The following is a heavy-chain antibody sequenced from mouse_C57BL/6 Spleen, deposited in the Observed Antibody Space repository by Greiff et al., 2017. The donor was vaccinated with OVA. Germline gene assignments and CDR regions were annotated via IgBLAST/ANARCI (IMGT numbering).Heavy chain of an antibody. CDR2: IWTGGGT. Sequence: VNVVESGPGLVAPSQSLSITCTVSGFSLTSYAISWVRQPPGKGLEWLGVIWTGGGTNYNSALKSRLSISKDNSKSQVFLKMNSLQTDDTARYYCASLTGTVAYWGQGTLVTVSA. CDR3: ASLTGTVAY. CDR1: GFSLTSYA. J-gene: IGHJ3*01. D-gene: IGHD4-1*01. V-gene: IGHV2-9-1*01.